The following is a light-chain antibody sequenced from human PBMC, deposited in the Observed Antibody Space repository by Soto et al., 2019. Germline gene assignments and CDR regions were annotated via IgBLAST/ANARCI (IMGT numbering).Light chain of an antibody. J-gene: IGKJ3*01. CDR3: HQRSTWPFT. CDR1: QSISSY. V-gene: IGKV3-11*01. CDR2: DAS. Sequence: EIVLTQSPATLSLSPGERATLSCRASQSISSYLAWYQQKPDQAPRLLIYDASNRATGIPARFSGSGSGTDVTITISSLEPEDFAVYYCHQRSTWPFTFGPGTKVDIK.